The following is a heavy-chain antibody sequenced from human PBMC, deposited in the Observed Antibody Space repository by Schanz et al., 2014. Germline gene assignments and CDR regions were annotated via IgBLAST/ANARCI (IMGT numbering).Heavy chain of an antibody. V-gene: IGHV1-46*01. CDR1: GYTFTSDS. CDR2: INPSGGST. J-gene: IGHJ4*02. Sequence: QVQLVQSGAEVKKPGASVKVSCKASGYTFTSDSMHWVRQAPGQGLEWMGMINPSGGSTTYAQKFQGRVTMTRDTSTSTVYMELRSLRSDDTAMYYCARDQSPYTNSSDVRYFDYWGQGTLVTVSS. CDR3: ARDQSPYTNSSDVRYFDY. D-gene: IGHD6-6*01.